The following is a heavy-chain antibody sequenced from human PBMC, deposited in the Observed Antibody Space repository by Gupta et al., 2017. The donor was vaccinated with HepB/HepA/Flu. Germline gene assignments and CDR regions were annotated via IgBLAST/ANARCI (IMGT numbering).Heavy chain of an antibody. CDR2: ITWNSGRI. CDR3: AKGGVTRSGYFLSSALDY. D-gene: IGHD2/OR15-2a*01. Sequence: EVQLVESGGGLVQPGRSLRLSCAASGFTFADFSMHWVRHPSEKGLEWVSTITWNSGRIGYADSVEGRFTISRDNAKNSLYLQMNSLRAEDTALYFCAKGGVTRSGYFLSSALDYWGQGTLVTVSS. V-gene: IGHV3-9*01. J-gene: IGHJ4*02. CDR1: GFTFADFS.